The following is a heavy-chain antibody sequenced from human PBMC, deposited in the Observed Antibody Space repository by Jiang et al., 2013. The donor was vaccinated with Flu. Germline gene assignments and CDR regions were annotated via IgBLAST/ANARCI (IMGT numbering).Heavy chain of an antibody. CDR2: IIPIFGTA. CDR3: ARSPENIAARFFDY. J-gene: IGHJ4*02. Sequence: SSVKVSCKASGGTFSSYAISWVRQAPGQGLEWMGGIIPIFGTANYAQKFQGRVTITADESTSTAYMELSSLRSEDTAVYYCARSPENIAARFFDYWGQGTLVTVSS. V-gene: IGHV1-69*01. CDR1: GGTFSSYA. D-gene: IGHD6-6*01.